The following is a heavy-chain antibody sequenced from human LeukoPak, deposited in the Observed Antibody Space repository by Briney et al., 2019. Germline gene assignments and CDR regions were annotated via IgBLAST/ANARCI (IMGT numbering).Heavy chain of an antibody. CDR2: ISYDGSNK. D-gene: IGHD3-22*01. CDR1: GFTFSSYG. CDR3: AKRHYYDSSGYNPSGPTDY. V-gene: IGHV3-30*18. J-gene: IGHJ4*02. Sequence: GRSLRLSCAASGFTFSSYGMHWVRQAPGKGLEWVAVISYDGSNKYYADSVKGRFTISRDNSKNTLYLQMNSLRAEDTAVYYCAKRHYYDSSGYNPSGPTDYWGQGTLVTVSS.